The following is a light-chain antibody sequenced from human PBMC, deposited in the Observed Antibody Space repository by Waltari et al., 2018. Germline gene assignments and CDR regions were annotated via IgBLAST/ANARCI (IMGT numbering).Light chain of an antibody. CDR2: GAS. Sequence: EIVMTQSPATLSVSPGERATIACRASQSVSTNLAWYQQKPGQAPRLLIFGASTRVTGIPARFSGSGSGTDFTLAISGLQSEDFALYYCQHYNEHPLTFGGGTKVEIK. J-gene: IGKJ4*01. V-gene: IGKV3-15*01. CDR3: QHYNEHPLT. CDR1: QSVSTN.